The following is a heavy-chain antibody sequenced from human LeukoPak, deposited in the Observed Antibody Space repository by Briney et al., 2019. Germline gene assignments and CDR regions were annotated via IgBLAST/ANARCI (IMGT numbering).Heavy chain of an antibody. V-gene: IGHV3-23*01. CDR3: AKALSGYIYGPDV. CDR1: GLSVSSTY. J-gene: IGHJ4*02. CDR2: ISGSGSTT. D-gene: IGHD5-18*01. Sequence: PGGSLRLSCAASGLSVSSTYMTWVRQAPGKGLEWVSTISGSGSTTYYADSVRGRFSISRDNSRNLLFLQMNSLRAEDTALYYCAKALSGYIYGPDVWSQGTLVTVSS.